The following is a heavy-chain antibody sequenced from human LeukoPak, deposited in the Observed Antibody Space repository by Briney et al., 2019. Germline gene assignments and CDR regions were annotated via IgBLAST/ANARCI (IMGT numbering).Heavy chain of an antibody. D-gene: IGHD2-21*01. CDR2: IYYTERT. CDR3: ARRRGLVTRYYFDY. CDR1: GGSFSGYY. J-gene: IGHJ4*02. Sequence: SETLSLTCAVYGGSFSGYYWSWIRQPPGKGLEWIGYIYYTERTSYNPSLKSRVTISVDTSKNQFSLKLSSVTAADTAVYYCARRRGLVTRYYFDYWGQGTLVTVSS. V-gene: IGHV4-59*08.